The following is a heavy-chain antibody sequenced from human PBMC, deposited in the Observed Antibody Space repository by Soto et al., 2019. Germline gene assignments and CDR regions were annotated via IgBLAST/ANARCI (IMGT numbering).Heavy chain of an antibody. D-gene: IGHD3-10*01. J-gene: IGHJ6*02. Sequence: RGSLLLSCASSGFTFSIYGMHWVRQAPGKGLDRAEATRNDGSNQYYGDPVAGRFTISIDNSKTTLYRQMNSLRGEDTCVYYWARSGMGWYYYGIDVWGQGTTVTVSS. CDR3: ARSGMGWYYYGIDV. V-gene: IGHV3-30*02. CDR1: GFTFSIYG. CDR2: TRNDGSNQ.